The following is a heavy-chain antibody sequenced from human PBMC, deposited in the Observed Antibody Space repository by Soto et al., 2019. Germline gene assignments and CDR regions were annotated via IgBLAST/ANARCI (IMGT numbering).Heavy chain of an antibody. CDR1: GFTFSSYS. CDR2: ISSSSYI. J-gene: IGHJ3*02. Sequence: SGGSLRLSCAASGFTFSSYSMDWVRQAPGKGLEWVSSISSSSYIYYADSVKGRFTISRDNAKNSLYLQMNSLRAEDTAVYYCARDSYVLRYFDWLPHDAFDIWGQGTMVTVSS. V-gene: IGHV3-21*01. CDR3: ARDSYVLRYFDWLPHDAFDI. D-gene: IGHD3-9*01.